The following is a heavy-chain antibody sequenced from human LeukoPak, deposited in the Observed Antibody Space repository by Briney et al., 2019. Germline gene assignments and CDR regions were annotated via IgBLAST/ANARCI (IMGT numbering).Heavy chain of an antibody. Sequence: GASVKVSCKASGFPFTSYAIHWVRQAPGQRLEWMGWVNADNSNTKYSQEFQGRVTITRDTSASTAYMDLNSLRSEDMAVHYCAVGDYYYDTRFDYWGQGTLVTVSS. CDR1: GFPFTSYA. J-gene: IGHJ4*02. D-gene: IGHD3-22*01. CDR2: VNADNSNT. CDR3: AVGDYYYDTRFDY. V-gene: IGHV1-3*03.